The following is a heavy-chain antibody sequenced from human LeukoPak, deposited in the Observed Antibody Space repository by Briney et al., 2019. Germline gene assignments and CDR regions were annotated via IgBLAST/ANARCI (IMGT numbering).Heavy chain of an antibody. CDR1: GGSFSGYY. V-gene: IGHV4-34*01. CDR2: INHSGST. D-gene: IGHD6-19*01. J-gene: IGHJ6*03. CDR3: ARGLGHGSGWYLYYYYYMDV. Sequence: SETLSLTCAVYGGSFSGYYWSGIRQPPGKGLEWIGEINHSGSTNYNPSLKSRVTISVDTSKNQFSLKLSSVTAADTAVYYCARGLGHGSGWYLYYYYYMDVWGKGTTVTVSS.